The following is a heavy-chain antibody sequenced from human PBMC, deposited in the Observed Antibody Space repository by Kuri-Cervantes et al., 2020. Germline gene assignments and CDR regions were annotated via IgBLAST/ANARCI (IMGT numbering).Heavy chain of an antibody. D-gene: IGHD6-13*01. CDR2: SCGSTI. Sequence: GGSLRLSCAASGFTFSDYYMSCNSCGSTIYYADSVKGRFTISRDNAKNSLYLQMNSLRAEDTAVYYCAREAGGSSWYVGIDYWGQGTLVTVSS. CDR3: AREAGGSSWYVGIDY. V-gene: IGHV3-69-1*02. CDR1: GFTFSDYY. J-gene: IGHJ4*02.